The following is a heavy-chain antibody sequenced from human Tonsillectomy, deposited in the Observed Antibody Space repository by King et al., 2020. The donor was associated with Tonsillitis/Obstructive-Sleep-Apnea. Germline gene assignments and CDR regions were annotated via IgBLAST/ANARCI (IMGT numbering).Heavy chain of an antibody. CDR2: MRCRNCGT. V-gene: IGHV3-23*04. Sequence: VQLVESGGGLVQPGGSLRLSCVASGFTFSTYAMTWVRQVPGKGPELVSGMRCRNCGTYYTDSVKSRFTISIDNSKNTLYLQMNSLRADDTALYYCAKDFAAVTGDPGSWGQGTLVTVSS. CDR1: GFTFSTYA. J-gene: IGHJ5*02. D-gene: IGHD6-19*01. CDR3: AKDFAAVTGDPGS.